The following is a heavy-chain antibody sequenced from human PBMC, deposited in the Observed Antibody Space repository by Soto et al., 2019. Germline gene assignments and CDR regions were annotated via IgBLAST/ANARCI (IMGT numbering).Heavy chain of an antibody. V-gene: IGHV3-23*01. CDR2: ISGSGGST. J-gene: IGHJ2*01. CDR3: AKSDFAWGLNNWYFDL. Sequence: GGSLRLSCAASGFTFSSYAMSWVRQAPGKGLEWVSAISGSGGSTYYADSVKGRFTISRDNSKNTLYLQMNSLRAEDTAVYYCAKSDFAWGLNNWYFDLWGRGTLVTVSS. CDR1: GFTFSSYA. D-gene: IGHD7-27*01.